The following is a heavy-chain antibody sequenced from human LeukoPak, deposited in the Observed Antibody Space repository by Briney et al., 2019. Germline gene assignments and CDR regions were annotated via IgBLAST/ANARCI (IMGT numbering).Heavy chain of an antibody. V-gene: IGHV3-53*01. Sequence: GGSLRLSCTASGFTVSSNYMSWVRQAPGKGLEWVSVIYSGGSTYFADSVKGRFTITRDNSKNTLFLRMRSLRAEDTAVYYCARWKAVAEGVLDYWGQGALVTVSS. D-gene: IGHD6-19*01. J-gene: IGHJ4*02. CDR3: ARWKAVAEGVLDY. CDR2: IYSGGST. CDR1: GFTVSSNY.